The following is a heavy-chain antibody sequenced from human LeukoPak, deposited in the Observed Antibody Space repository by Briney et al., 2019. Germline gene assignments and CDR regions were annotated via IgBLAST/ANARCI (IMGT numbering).Heavy chain of an antibody. D-gene: IGHD3-22*01. V-gene: IGHV4-30-4*01. CDR2: IYYSGST. CDR1: GGSISSGDYY. Sequence: PSETLSLTCTVCGGSISSGDYYWSWIRKPPGKGLEWIGYIYYSGSTYYNPSLKSRVTISVDTSKNQFSLKLSSVTAADTAVYYCARSRTYYDSSKGVFDIWGQGTTVTVSS. CDR3: ARSRTYYDSSKGVFDI. J-gene: IGHJ3*02.